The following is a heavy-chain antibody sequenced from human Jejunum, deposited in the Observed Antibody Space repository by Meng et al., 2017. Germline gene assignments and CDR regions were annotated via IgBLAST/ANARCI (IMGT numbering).Heavy chain of an antibody. V-gene: IGHV4-39*01. CDR3: ARKDYDIVAGYNWFDP. D-gene: IGHD3-9*01. J-gene: IGHJ5*02. CDR2: MSSSGST. CDR1: GASISSSSHF. Sequence: QVQLQESGPGLVKPSQTLSLTCTVSGASISSSSHFWGWIRQPSWKGLEWIGSMSSSGSTFYNPSLKSRVTMSVDTSKNQFSLKLSSVTAADTAIYYCARKDYDIVAGYNWFDPWGQGTLVTVSS.